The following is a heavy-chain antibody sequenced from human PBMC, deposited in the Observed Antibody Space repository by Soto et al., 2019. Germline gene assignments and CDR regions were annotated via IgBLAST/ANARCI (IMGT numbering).Heavy chain of an antibody. Sequence: ASVKVSCKASGGTFSSYAISWVRQAPGQGLEWMGGIIPIFGTANYAQKFQGRVTITADESTSTAYMELSSLRSEDTAVYYCARDLVYDRPIAVAGTGLNYFDYWGQGTLVTVSS. V-gene: IGHV1-69*13. CDR1: GGTFSSYA. CDR2: IIPIFGTA. CDR3: ARDLVYDRPIAVAGTGLNYFDY. D-gene: IGHD6-19*01. J-gene: IGHJ4*02.